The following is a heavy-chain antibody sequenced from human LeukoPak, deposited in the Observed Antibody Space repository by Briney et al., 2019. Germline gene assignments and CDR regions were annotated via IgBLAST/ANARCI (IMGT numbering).Heavy chain of an antibody. Sequence: PGGTLRLSCAASGFTFSSYGMSWVRQAPGKGLEWVSAISGNGGDTFYADSVKGRFTISRDNSKNTLYVQMNSLRAEDTAVYYCATHNVGVHCWGQGTLVTVSS. J-gene: IGHJ4*02. CDR1: GFTFSSYG. D-gene: IGHD2-21*01. CDR2: ISGNGGDT. CDR3: ATHNVGVHC. V-gene: IGHV3-23*01.